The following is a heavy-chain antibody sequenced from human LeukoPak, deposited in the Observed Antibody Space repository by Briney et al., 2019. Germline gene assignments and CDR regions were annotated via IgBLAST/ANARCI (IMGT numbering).Heavy chain of an antibody. D-gene: IGHD5-18*01. CDR3: AKNSGYSYGTVYYFDY. J-gene: IGHJ4*02. CDR1: GFTFSSYA. CDR2: ISGSGGST. V-gene: IGHV3-23*01. Sequence: GGSLRLSCAASGFTFSSYAMSWVRQAPGKGLEWASAISGSGGSTYYADSVKGRFTISRDKSKNTLYLQMNSLRAEDTAVYYCAKNSGYSYGTVYYFDYWGQGTLVTVSS.